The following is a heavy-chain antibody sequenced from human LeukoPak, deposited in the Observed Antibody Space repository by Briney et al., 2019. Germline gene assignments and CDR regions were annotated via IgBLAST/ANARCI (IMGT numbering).Heavy chain of an antibody. D-gene: IGHD2-21*01. J-gene: IGHJ4*02. CDR2: IKEDGSAK. V-gene: IGHV3-7*01. CDR3: TRDTGCSGGACYSFYDY. Sequence: GVSLRLSCAASGFTFSSYWMTWVRQAPGQGLEWVANIKEDGSAKYHVDSVKGRFTISRDNAKNSLYLQMNSLRVEDTAVYYCTRDTGCSGGACYSFYDYWGQGTLVTVSS. CDR1: GFTFSSYW.